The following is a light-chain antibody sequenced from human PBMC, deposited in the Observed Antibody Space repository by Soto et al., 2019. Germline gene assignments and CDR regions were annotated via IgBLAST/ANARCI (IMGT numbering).Light chain of an antibody. CDR2: GAS. CDR1: QSVSSSY. V-gene: IGKV3-20*01. CDR3: QQYGRSPLYT. Sequence: IVLTQSPGTLSLYPGERATLSCRASQSVSSSYLAWYQQKPGQAPRLLIYGASSRATGIPDRFSGSGSGTDFTLTNSRLEPEDFEVYYCQQYGRSPLYTLGQGTKLEIK. J-gene: IGKJ2*01.